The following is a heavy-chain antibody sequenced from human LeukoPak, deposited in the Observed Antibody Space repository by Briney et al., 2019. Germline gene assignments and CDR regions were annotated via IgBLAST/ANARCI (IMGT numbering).Heavy chain of an antibody. CDR2: ISAYNGNT. D-gene: IGHD1-26*01. V-gene: IGHV1-18*01. J-gene: IGHJ4*02. CDR3: ASGAYYPFDF. CDR1: GHPFSSYG. Sequence: ASVKVSCKGSGHPFSSYGITWVRQAPGQGLEWVGWISAYNGNTQYGQNVQGRVTMTTETSTSTAYMELRNLRSDDTAVYFCASGAYYPFDFWGQGTLVTVSS.